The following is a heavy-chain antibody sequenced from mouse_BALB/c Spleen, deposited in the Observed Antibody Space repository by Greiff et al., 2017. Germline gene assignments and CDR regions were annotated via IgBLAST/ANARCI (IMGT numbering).Heavy chain of an antibody. Sequence: EVQLQESGPGLVKPSQSLSLTCTVTGYSITSDYAWNWIRQFPGNKLEWMGYISYSGSTSYNPSLKSRISITRDTSKNQFFLQLNSVTTEDTATYYCARSGIYYYGSSPFAYWGQGTLVTVSA. CDR3: ARSGIYYYGSSPFAY. J-gene: IGHJ3*01. CDR2: ISYSGST. D-gene: IGHD1-1*01. CDR1: GYSITSDYA. V-gene: IGHV3-2*02.